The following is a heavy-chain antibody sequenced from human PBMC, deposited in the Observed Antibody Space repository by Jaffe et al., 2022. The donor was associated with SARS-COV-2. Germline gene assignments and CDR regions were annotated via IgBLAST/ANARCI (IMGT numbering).Heavy chain of an antibody. CDR3: AKDRGRNYGGKSLGLDY. CDR1: GFSFYNYG. J-gene: IGHJ4*02. CDR2: ISHDGTNE. D-gene: IGHD4-17*01. Sequence: QVQLVESGGGVVQPGRSLRLSCAASGFSFYNYGMHWVRQAPGKGLEWVSDISHDGTNEYYADAVKGRFTISRDNSKNTLYLQVNSLRVEDTAMYYCAKDRGRNYGGKSLGLDYWGQGTLVSVTS. V-gene: IGHV3-30*18.